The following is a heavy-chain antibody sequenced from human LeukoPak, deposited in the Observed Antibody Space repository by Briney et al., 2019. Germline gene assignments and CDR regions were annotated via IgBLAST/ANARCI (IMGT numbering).Heavy chain of an antibody. D-gene: IGHD3-10*01. CDR3: ARDPIRTDYYGSGSYSGAFDM. J-gene: IGHJ3*02. V-gene: IGHV3-48*04. CDR2: TSSSGSTI. CDR1: GFTLSSYS. Sequence: GGSLRLPCAASGFTLSSYSMTWARQAPGKGLEWVSYTSSSGSTIYYADSVKGRFTISRDNAKNSLYLQMNSLRAEDTAVYYCARDPIRTDYYGSGSYSGAFDMWGQGTMVIVSS.